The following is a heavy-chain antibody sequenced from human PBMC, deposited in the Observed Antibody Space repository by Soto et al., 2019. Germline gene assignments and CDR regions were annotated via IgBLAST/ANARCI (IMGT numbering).Heavy chain of an antibody. D-gene: IGHD4-17*01. V-gene: IGHV2-5*02. CDR2: IYWDDDK. J-gene: IGHJ4*02. Sequence: QITLKESGPPLVKPTQTLTLTCTFSGFSLSTSGVGVGWIRQPPGKALEWLALIYWDDDKRYSPSLKSRLTITKDTSKNQVVLTMTNMDSVDTATYYCAHRRRYGDYEHWGQGTLVTVSS. CDR3: AHRRRYGDYEH. CDR1: GFSLSTSGVG.